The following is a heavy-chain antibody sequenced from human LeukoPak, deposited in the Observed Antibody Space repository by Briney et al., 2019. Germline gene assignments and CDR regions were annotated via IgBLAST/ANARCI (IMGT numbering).Heavy chain of an antibody. J-gene: IGHJ4*02. V-gene: IGHV4-59*01. CDR1: GDSIRTYY. CDR3: ARVRYCSTNRCYDREFDN. CDR2: IYYSGNT. Sequence: PSETLSLTCTVSGDSIRTYYWSWIRQPPGKGLEWIGYIYYSGNTNYNPSLKSRVTISVDTSKNQFSLKLNSVTAADTAVYYCARVRYCSTNRCYDREFDNWGQGTLVTVSS. D-gene: IGHD2-2*01.